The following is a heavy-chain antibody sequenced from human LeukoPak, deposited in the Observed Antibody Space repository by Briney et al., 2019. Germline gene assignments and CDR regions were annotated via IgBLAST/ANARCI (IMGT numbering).Heavy chain of an antibody. CDR3: ARGGYSGYDGPISY. CDR1: GYTFTSYG. D-gene: IGHD5-12*01. CDR2: ISGKNGNT. J-gene: IGHJ4*02. V-gene: IGHV1-18*01. Sequence: GASVKVSCKASGYTFTSYGTSWVRQAPGQGLEWVGWISGKNGNTNYAERLQGRVTMTTDTSTSTAYMELRSLRSDDTAVYYCARGGYSGYDGPISYWGQGTLVTVSS.